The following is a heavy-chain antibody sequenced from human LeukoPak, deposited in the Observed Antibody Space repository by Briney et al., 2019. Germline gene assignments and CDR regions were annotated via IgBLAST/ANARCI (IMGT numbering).Heavy chain of an antibody. D-gene: IGHD3-10*01. CDR1: GFTFSNYW. V-gene: IGHV3-74*01. CDR3: ARSDYYGSGLDV. J-gene: IGHJ6*02. Sequence: PAGSLRLSCAASGFTFSNYWMHWVRQAPGKGLEWVSRLNSDGTSISYADSVKGRFTISRDNAKNTLYLLMNSLRAEDTAVYYCARSDYYGSGLDVWGQGTTVTVSS. CDR2: LNSDGTSI.